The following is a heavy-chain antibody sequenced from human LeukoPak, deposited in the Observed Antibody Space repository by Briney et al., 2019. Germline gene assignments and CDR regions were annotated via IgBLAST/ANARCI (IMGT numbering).Heavy chain of an antibody. D-gene: IGHD1-1*01. V-gene: IGHV1-24*01. CDR3: ATDQLELRSFDY. CDR1: GYTLTELS. CDR2: FDPEDGET. Sequence: GASVKVSCKVSGYTLTELSMHWVRQAPGKGLEWMGGFDPEDGETIYAQKFQGRVTMTEDTSTDTAYMELSSLRSEDTAVYYYATDQLELRSFDYWGQGTLVTVSS. J-gene: IGHJ4*02.